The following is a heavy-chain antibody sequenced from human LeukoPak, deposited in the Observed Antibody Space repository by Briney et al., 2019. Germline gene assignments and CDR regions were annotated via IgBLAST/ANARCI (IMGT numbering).Heavy chain of an antibody. V-gene: IGHV3-7*03. Sequence: GGSLRLSCAASGFTFSTYRMSWVRQAPGKGLEWVANIKQDGSEKHYVDSVKGRFTTSRDNSKNSLYLQMNSLRAEDTALYYCAKGPHYYYYMDVWGKGTTVTVSS. CDR2: IKQDGSEK. J-gene: IGHJ6*03. CDR1: GFTFSTYR. CDR3: AKGPHYYYYMDV.